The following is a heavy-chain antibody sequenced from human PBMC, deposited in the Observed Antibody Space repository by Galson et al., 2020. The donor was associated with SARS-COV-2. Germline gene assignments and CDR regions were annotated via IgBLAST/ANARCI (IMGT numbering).Heavy chain of an antibody. CDR3: ARDYYGSGSYFYY. CDR1: GGSFSGYY. Sequence: SETLSLTCAVYGGSFSGYYWSWIRQPPGKGLEWIGEINSSGSTNYNPSLKSRVTISVDTSKNHFSLKLSSVTAADTAVYYCARDYYGSGSYFYYWGQGTLVTVSS. J-gene: IGHJ4*02. V-gene: IGHV4-34*01. CDR2: INSSGST. D-gene: IGHD3-10*01.